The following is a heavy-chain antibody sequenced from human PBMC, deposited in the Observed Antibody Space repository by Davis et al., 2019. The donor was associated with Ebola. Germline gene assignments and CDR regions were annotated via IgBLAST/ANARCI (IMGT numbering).Heavy chain of an antibody. CDR3: ARDQTGDSGFYYDGLDV. CDR1: GFTFNTYS. J-gene: IGHJ6*02. D-gene: IGHD4-17*01. CDR2: ISSSSSTF. Sequence: PGGSLRLSCAASGFTFNTYSMNWVRQAPGKGLEWISHISSSSSTFNYADSVKGRFTISRDNAKNSLFLQMNNLRDEDTAVYYCARDQTGDSGFYYDGLDVWGQGTTVTVSS. V-gene: IGHV3-48*02.